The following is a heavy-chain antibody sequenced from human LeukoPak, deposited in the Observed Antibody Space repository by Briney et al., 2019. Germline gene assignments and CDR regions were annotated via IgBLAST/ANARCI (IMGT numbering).Heavy chain of an antibody. D-gene: IGHD2-2*01. V-gene: IGHV1-2*02. J-gene: IGHJ4*02. CDR3: ASYDCSSTSCYYY. CDR1: GYTFTSYG. CDR2: INPNSGGT. Sequence: GASVKVSCEASGYTFTSYGISWVRQAPGQGLEWMGWINPNSGGTNYAQKFQGRVTMTRDTSISTAYMELSRLRSDDTAVYYCASYDCSSTSCYYYWGQGTLVTVSS.